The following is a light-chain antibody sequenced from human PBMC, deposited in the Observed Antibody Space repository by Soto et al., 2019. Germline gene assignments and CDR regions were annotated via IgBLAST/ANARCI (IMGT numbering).Light chain of an antibody. CDR2: DVS. V-gene: IGLV2-14*01. CDR3: SSYTSSSTLNYV. J-gene: IGLJ1*01. CDR1: SSDVGGYNY. Sequence: QSALTQPASVSGSPGQSITISCTGTSSDVGGYNYVSWYQQHPGKAPKLMIYDVSNRPSGVSNRFSGSKSSNTASLTISGLQAEDEADYYCSSYTSSSTLNYVFGTGTKVTVL.